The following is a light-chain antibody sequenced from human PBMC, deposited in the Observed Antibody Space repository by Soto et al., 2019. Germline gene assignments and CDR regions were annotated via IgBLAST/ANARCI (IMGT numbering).Light chain of an antibody. V-gene: IGLV2-14*01. CDR3: SSYTSSNTLV. CDR1: SSDVGGHNY. CDR2: VVS. Sequence: QSVLTQPASVSGSPGQSITISCTGTSSDVGGHNYVSWYQQHPGKAPKLMIYVVSNRPSGVSNRFSGSKSGNTASLTISGLQAEDEADYYCSSYTSSNTLVFGGGTQLTVL. J-gene: IGLJ2*01.